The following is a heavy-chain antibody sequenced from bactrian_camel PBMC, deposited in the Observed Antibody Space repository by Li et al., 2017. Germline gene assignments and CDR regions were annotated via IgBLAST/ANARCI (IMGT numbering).Heavy chain of an antibody. CDR3: ATLYCSGEYCYRWDY. CDR2: TYSDGSKT. J-gene: IGHJ4*01. V-gene: IGHV3-2*01. Sequence: HVQLVESGGGLVQPGGSLRLSCAASGFTFRKYYIDWVRQAAGKGLEFVSRTYSDGSKTYFAESVKGRFTISRDNAKNTVYLQMNSLKSEDTALYYCATLYCSGEYCYRWDYWGQGTQVTVS. CDR1: GFTFRKYY. D-gene: IGHD2*01.